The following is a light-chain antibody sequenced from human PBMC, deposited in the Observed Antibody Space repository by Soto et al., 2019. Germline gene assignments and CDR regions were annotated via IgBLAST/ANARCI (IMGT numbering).Light chain of an antibody. CDR3: QNYNRAPIT. CDR1: QGISFY. V-gene: IGKV1-27*01. Sequence: DIQRSQCPSSLSASLGDRVTITGRASQGISFYLAWYQQTPGKVPKHLIYGASKLDSGVPSRFSGGGSGTNFTLTISSLQPEDVGTYYCQNYNRAPITFGQGTRLEVK. CDR2: GAS. J-gene: IGKJ5*01.